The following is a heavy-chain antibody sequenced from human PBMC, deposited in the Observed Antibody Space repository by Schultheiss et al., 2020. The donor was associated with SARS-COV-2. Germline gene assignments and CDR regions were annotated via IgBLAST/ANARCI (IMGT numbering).Heavy chain of an antibody. CDR2: ISAYNGNT. CDR3: ARDFIAARPDYYYYYGMDV. J-gene: IGHJ6*02. Sequence: ASVKVSCKASGYTFTSYGISWVRQAPGQGLEWMGWISAYNGNTNYAQKLQGRVTMTTDTSTSTAYMELRSLRSDDTAVYYCARDFIAARPDYYYYYGMDVWGLGTTVTVSS. D-gene: IGHD6-6*01. V-gene: IGHV1-18*01. CDR1: GYTFTSYG.